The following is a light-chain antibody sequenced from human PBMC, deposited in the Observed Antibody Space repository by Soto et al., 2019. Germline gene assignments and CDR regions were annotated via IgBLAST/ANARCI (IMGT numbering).Light chain of an antibody. Sequence: QSVLTQSPSASASLGASVKLTGTLSSGHSIYAIAWHQQQPEKGPRYLMKLNSDGSHSKGDGIPDRFSGSSSGAERYLTISSLQSEDEADYYCQTWGTGIVVFGGGTQLTVL. CDR3: QTWGTGIVV. CDR1: SGHSIYA. J-gene: IGLJ2*01. V-gene: IGLV4-69*01. CDR2: LNSDGSH.